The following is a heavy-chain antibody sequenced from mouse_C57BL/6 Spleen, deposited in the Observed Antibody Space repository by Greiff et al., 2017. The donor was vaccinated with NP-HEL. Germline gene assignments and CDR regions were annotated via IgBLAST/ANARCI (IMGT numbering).Heavy chain of an antibody. CDR3: ALSYDAEGNYFDY. J-gene: IGHJ2*01. D-gene: IGHD2-12*01. Sequence: VQRVESGTELVKPGASVKLSCKASGYTFTSYWMHWVKQRPGQGLEWIGNINPSNGGTNYNEKFKSKATLTVDKSSSTAYMQLSSLTSEDAAVYYCALSYDAEGNYFDYWGQGTTLTVSS. CDR2: INPSNGGT. CDR1: GYTFTSYW. V-gene: IGHV1-53*01.